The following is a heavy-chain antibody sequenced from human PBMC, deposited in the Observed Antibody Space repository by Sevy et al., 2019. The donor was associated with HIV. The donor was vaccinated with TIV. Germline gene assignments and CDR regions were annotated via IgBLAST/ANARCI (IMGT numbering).Heavy chain of an antibody. V-gene: IGHV3-33*01. Sequence: GGSLRLSCAASGFTFSSYGMHWVRQAPGKGLEWVAVIWYDGSNKYYADSVKGRFTISRDNSKNTLYLQMNSLRAEDTAVYYCARDRLRYYGSESYRYYYGMDVWGQGTTVTVSS. CDR3: ARDRLRYYGSESYRYYYGMDV. CDR2: IWYDGSNK. D-gene: IGHD3-10*01. CDR1: GFTFSSYG. J-gene: IGHJ6*02.